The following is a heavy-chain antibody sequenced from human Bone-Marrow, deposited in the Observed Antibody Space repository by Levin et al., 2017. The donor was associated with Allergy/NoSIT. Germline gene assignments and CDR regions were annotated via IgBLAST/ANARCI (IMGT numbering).Heavy chain of an antibody. D-gene: IGHD5-12*01. Sequence: GESLKISCAASGFTFSDYYMSWIRQAPGKGLEWVSYISSSGTIIYYADSVKGRFTISRDNAKNSLYLQMNSLRAEDTAVYYCARDHKVATLDYWGQGILVTVSS. CDR1: GFTFSDYY. V-gene: IGHV3-11*01. J-gene: IGHJ4*02. CDR2: ISSSGTII. CDR3: ARDHKVATLDY.